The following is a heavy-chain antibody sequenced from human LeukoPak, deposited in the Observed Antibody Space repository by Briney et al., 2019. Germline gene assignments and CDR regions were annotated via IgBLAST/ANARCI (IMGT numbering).Heavy chain of an antibody. Sequence: SVKVSCKASGGTFSSYAISWVRQAPGQGLEWMGGIIPIFGTANYAQKFQGRVTITADESTSTAYMELSSLRSEDTAVYYCAGKVITGTTPFDYWGQGTLVTVSS. V-gene: IGHV1-69*13. J-gene: IGHJ4*02. CDR3: AGKVITGTTPFDY. CDR1: GGTFSSYA. D-gene: IGHD1-7*01. CDR2: IIPIFGTA.